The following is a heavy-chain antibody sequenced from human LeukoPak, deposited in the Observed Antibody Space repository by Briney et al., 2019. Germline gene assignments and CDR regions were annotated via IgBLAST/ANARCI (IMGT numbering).Heavy chain of an antibody. Sequence: ASVKVSCKASGYTFTGYYMHWVRQAPGQGLEWMGWINPNSGGTNYAQTFQGRVTMTRDTSISTAYMELSRLRSDDTAVYYCARGPTTVVMRNYTLYLGDFTYWGQGTLFTVSS. V-gene: IGHV1-2*02. CDR2: INPNSGGT. D-gene: IGHD4-23*01. CDR1: GYTFTGYY. J-gene: IGHJ4*02. CDR3: ARGPTTVVMRNYTLYLGDFTY.